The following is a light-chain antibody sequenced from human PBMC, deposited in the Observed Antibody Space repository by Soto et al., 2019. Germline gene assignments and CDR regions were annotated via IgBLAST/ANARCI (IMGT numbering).Light chain of an antibody. CDR3: SSYAGSNNFVV. Sequence: QSALTQPPSASGSPGQSVTISCTGTSSDVGGYNYVSWYQQHPGKAPKLMIYEVSKRPSGVPDRFSGSESGNTASLTVSGLQAEDEVDYYCSSYAGSNNFVVFGGGTKVTVL. V-gene: IGLV2-8*01. CDR2: EVS. CDR1: SSDVGGYNY. J-gene: IGLJ2*01.